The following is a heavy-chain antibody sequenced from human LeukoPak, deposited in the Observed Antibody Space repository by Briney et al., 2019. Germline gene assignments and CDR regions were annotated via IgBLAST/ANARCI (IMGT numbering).Heavy chain of an antibody. Sequence: ASVKVSCKASGYTFTSYGISWVRQAPGQGLEWMGWISAYNGNTNYAQKLQGRVTMTTDTSTSTAYMELRSLRSEDTAVYYCARDGSSGWTYYYYYYMDVWGKGTTVTVSS. V-gene: IGHV1-18*01. J-gene: IGHJ6*03. CDR1: GYTFTSYG. D-gene: IGHD6-19*01. CDR2: ISAYNGNT. CDR3: ARDGSSGWTYYYYYYMDV.